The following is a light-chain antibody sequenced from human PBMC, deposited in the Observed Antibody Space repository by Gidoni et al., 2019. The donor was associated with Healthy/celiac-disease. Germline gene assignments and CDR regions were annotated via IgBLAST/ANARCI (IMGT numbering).Light chain of an antibody. V-gene: IGKV1-5*03. CDR1: KCINIW. J-gene: IGKJ4*01. CDR3: QQYNTYALT. Sequence: DIQMNQYPSTLSASIGDIVAITCRAIKCINIWLAWYQQKPVKAPKLLIYKASSLESGVPSRFSGSLSGTEFTLTISSLQPDDFATYYCQQYNTYALTCXGXTKVEIK. CDR2: KAS.